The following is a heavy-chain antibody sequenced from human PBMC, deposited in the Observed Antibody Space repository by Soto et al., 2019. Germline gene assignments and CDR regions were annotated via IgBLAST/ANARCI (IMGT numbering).Heavy chain of an antibody. CDR2: IWYDGSNE. CDR3: ATEGKDDSVKGGFDN. D-gene: IGHD3-22*01. J-gene: IGHJ4*02. V-gene: IGHV3-33*01. CDR1: GFRFSSYG. Sequence: QVQLVESGGGVVQPGRSLRLSCAASGFRFSSYGMNWVRQSPGKGLEWVAVIWYDGSNEFYGNSVKGRFTISRDNSRNTLYLQMNSLRDEDTAVYYCATEGKDDSVKGGFDNWGQGTLVTVSS.